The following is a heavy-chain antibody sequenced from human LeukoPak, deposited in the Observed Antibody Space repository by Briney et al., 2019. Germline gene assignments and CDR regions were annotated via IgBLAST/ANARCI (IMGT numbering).Heavy chain of an antibody. Sequence: SETLSLTCTVSGGSISSDDYYWSWIRQPPGKGLEWIGYIYYSGSTYYNPSLKSRVTISVDTSKNQFSLKLSSVTAADTAVYYCARGRTVHYYYYYGMDVWGQGTTVTVSS. D-gene: IGHD4-17*01. V-gene: IGHV4-30-4*01. J-gene: IGHJ6*02. CDR3: ARGRTVHYYYYYGMDV. CDR1: GGSISSDDYY. CDR2: IYYSGST.